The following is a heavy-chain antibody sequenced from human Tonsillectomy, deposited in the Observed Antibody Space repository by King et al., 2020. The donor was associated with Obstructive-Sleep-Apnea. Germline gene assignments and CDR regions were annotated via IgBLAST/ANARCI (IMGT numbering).Heavy chain of an antibody. CDR2: IYYSGTT. CDR3: ARANYFDI. Sequence: MQLQESGPGLVKPSETLSLTCTVSGGTISRYYWSWFRQPPGKRLEGVGYIYYSGTTNYNPSLKSRGTMSVDTSKNQFSLRVRSVTAADTAVYYCARANYFDIWGQGTLVTVSS. CDR1: GGTISRYY. V-gene: IGHV4-59*01. J-gene: IGHJ4*02.